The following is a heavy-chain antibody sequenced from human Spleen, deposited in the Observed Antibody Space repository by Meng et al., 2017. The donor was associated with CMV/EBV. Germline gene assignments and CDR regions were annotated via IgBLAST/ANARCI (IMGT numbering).Heavy chain of an antibody. V-gene: IGHV4-34*01. J-gene: IGHJ4*02. CDR3: ARGRSSSLFDY. CDR1: GGSCSGYS. D-gene: IGHD6-6*01. CDR2: INHSGST. Sequence: LTCAGYGGSCSGYSWRRLRQPQGKGRKGIGEINHSGSTNYNPSLKSRVTISVDTSKNQFSLKLSSVTAADTAVYYCARGRSSSLFDYWGQGTLVTVSS.